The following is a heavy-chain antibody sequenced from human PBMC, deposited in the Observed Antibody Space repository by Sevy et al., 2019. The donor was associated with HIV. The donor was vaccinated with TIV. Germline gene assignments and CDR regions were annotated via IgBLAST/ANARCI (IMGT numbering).Heavy chain of an antibody. CDR2: LNGSGGRT. CDR3: AKDTDSGSYLNDAFDI. J-gene: IGHJ3*02. CDR1: GFTFSSFA. Sequence: GGSLRLSCAASGFTFSSFAMSWVRQTPGKGLEWVSGLNGSGGRTYYPDSVKGRFTISRDKSKNTLYLQMNSLRAEDTAVYYGAKDTDSGSYLNDAFDIWGQGTMVTVSS. V-gene: IGHV3-23*01. D-gene: IGHD1-26*01.